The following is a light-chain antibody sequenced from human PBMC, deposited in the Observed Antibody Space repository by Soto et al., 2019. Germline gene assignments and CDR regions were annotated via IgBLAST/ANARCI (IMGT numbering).Light chain of an antibody. J-gene: IGKJ2*02. CDR1: QSISTW. Sequence: DIQMTQSPSTLPASVGDRVTITCRASQSISTWLAWYQQKRGKAPKVLIYQASSLESGVPSRFSGSGSGTEFTLTISDLQPDDFATYYCQQYYSYSPCTFGQGTKLEIK. CDR3: QQYYSYSPCT. V-gene: IGKV1-5*03. CDR2: QAS.